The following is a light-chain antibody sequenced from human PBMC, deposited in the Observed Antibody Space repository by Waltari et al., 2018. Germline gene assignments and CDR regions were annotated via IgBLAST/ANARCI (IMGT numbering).Light chain of an antibody. CDR3: SSYSDIKQRV. J-gene: IGLJ1*01. Sequence: QSALTQPPSASGSPGQSVTISCTGSISDVGAYDYVSWYQQHPGKAPRLLIYDVSKRPSGVPDSFSGSKSGNTASLTVSGLQADDEAEYYCSSYSDIKQRVFGTGTKVTVL. CDR1: ISDVGAYDY. CDR2: DVS. V-gene: IGLV2-8*01.